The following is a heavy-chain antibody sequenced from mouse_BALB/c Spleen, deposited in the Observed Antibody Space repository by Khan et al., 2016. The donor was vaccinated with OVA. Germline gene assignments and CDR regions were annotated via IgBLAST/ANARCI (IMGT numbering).Heavy chain of an antibody. CDR1: GFTFIDYG. J-gene: IGHJ3*01. Sequence: EVELVESGGGLVQPGGSRKLSCAASGFTFIDYGMAWVRQTPGKGPEWIAFISSVAYSIYYADTVTGRFHIYRENAKNTLYLEMSSLRSDDTAMYYCARGGFAYWGQGTLVTVSA. CDR2: ISSVAYSI. V-gene: IGHV5-15*02. CDR3: ARGGFAY.